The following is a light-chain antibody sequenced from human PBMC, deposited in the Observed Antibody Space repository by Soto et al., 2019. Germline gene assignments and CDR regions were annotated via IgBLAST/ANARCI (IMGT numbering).Light chain of an antibody. CDR2: DAS. CDR1: HSISSW. J-gene: IGKJ1*01. V-gene: IGKV1-5*01. Sequence: DIEMTQSPSTLSASVGDRFTITCRSSHSISSWLAWYQQKPGKAPKLLIYDASSLESGVPSRFSGSGSGTEFTLTISSLQPDDFATYYCQQYNSYSPTWTFGQGTKVDNK. CDR3: QQYNSYSPTWT.